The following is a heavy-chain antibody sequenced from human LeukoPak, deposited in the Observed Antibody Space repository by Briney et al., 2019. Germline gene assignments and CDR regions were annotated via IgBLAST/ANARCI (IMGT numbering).Heavy chain of an antibody. CDR1: GDSISTGSYY. Sequence: SQTLSLTCTVSGDSISTGSYYWSWIRQPPGKGLEWIGYIYYSGSTNYNPSLKSRVTISVDTSKNQFSLKLSSVTAADTAVYYCARSEGVSYYYMDVWGKGTTVTVSS. CDR2: IYYSGST. J-gene: IGHJ6*03. V-gene: IGHV4-61*01. D-gene: IGHD2-8*01. CDR3: ARSEGVSYYYMDV.